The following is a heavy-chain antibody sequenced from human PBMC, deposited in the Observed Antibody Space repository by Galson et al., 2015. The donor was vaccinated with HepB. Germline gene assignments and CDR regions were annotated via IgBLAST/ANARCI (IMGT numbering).Heavy chain of an antibody. CDR2: INWSGDDT. CDR1: GFSFNEHD. V-gene: IGHV3-20*04. CDR3: VRDPFGSGSYAV. Sequence: SLRLSCAASGFSFNEHDMTWVRQAPGKGLEWVSAINWSGDDTVYADSVKGRFTVSRDNAKNSLYLQMNRLRADDTALYYCVRDPFGSGSYAVRGQGTRVTVSS. J-gene: IGHJ4*02. D-gene: IGHD3-10*01.